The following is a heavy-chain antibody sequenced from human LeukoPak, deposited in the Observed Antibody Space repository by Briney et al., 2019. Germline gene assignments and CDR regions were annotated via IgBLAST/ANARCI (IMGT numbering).Heavy chain of an antibody. Sequence: PGGSLRLSCAASGFTFSSYAMHWVRQAPGKGLEWVAVISYDGSNKYYADSVKGRFTISRDNSKNTLYLQMNSLRAEDTAVYYCARDDDSSFDYWGQGTLVTVSS. CDR1: GFTFSSYA. V-gene: IGHV3-30*04. CDR3: ARDDDSSFDY. D-gene: IGHD3-22*01. J-gene: IGHJ4*02. CDR2: ISYDGSNK.